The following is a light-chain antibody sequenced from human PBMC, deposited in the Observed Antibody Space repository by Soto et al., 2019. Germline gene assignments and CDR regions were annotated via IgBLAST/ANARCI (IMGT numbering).Light chain of an antibody. CDR2: DNN. CDR3: GTWDNSLTGII. V-gene: IGLV1-51*01. J-gene: IGLJ2*01. Sequence: QAVVTQPPSVSAAPGQKVTISCSGSSSNVGNNYVSWYQQLPGTAPKLLIYDNNKRPSGIPDRFSGSKSGTSATLGITGLQTGDEADYYCGTWDNSLTGIIFGGGTKVTVL. CDR1: SSNVGNNY.